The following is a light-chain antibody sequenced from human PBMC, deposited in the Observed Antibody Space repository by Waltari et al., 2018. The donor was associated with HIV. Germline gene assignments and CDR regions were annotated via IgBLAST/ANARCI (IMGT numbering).Light chain of an antibody. V-gene: IGLV1-40*01. Sequence: QSLLTQPPSVSGAPGQRVTISCTGSSSNIGAVYDVHWSQQLPEPAPKLLSKCNSNRPSGVPDRCSGSKSDTSASLAITGLRAEDEADYYCQSYDSSLSGDVVFGGGTSLTVL. CDR2: CNS. J-gene: IGLJ2*01. CDR3: QSYDSSLSGDVV. CDR1: SSNIGAVYD.